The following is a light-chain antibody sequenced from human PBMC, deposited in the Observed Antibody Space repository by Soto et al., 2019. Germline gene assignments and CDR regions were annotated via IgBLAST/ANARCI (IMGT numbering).Light chain of an antibody. Sequence: EIVLTQSPGSLSLSPGERATLSCRASQSVDSSFFAWYQQKPGQAPRLLISGASNRATGIPDRFSGRGSGTDLTLTITGLEPEDFAVYYCQQYVSSVTFGQGTKVEIK. CDR2: GAS. V-gene: IGKV3-20*01. CDR3: QQYVSSVT. J-gene: IGKJ1*01. CDR1: QSVDSSF.